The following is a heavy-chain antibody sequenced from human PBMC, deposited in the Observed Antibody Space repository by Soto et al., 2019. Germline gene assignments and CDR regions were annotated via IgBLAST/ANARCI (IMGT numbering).Heavy chain of an antibody. CDR2: IKQDGSDK. D-gene: IGHD6-6*01. CDR1: GFTFDGYA. J-gene: IGHJ4*02. CDR3: ARGDNSSSKFRNFGS. V-gene: IGHV3-7*05. Sequence: HPGGSLRLSCAASGFTFDGYAMHWVRQAPGKGLEWVSNIKQDGSDKNYVDSVKGRFTISRDNAKNSLYLQMNGLGAEDTAVYYCARGDNSSSKFRNFGSWGQGALVTVSS.